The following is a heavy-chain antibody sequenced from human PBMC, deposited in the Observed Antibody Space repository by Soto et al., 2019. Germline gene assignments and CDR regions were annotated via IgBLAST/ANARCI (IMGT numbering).Heavy chain of an antibody. J-gene: IGHJ4*02. V-gene: IGHV3-23*01. Sequence: PGGSLRLSCAASGFTFSSYAMSWVRQAPGKGLEWVSAISGSGGSTYYADSVKGRFTISRDNSKNTLYLQMNSLRAEDTAVYYWAKDLNDILTGATNYFDYWGQGTLVTVSS. CDR2: ISGSGGST. CDR3: AKDLNDILTGATNYFDY. CDR1: GFTFSSYA. D-gene: IGHD3-9*01.